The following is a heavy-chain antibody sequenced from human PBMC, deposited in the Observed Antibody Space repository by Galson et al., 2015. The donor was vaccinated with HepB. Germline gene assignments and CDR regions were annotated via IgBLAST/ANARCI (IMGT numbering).Heavy chain of an antibody. D-gene: IGHD3-22*01. CDR2: INHSGST. Sequence: SETLSLTCAVYGGSFSGYYWSWIRQPPGKGLEWIGEINHSGSTNYNPSLKSRVTISVDTSKNQFSLKLSSVTAADTAVYYCARGFDSSGYGWFDPWGQGTLVTVSS. V-gene: IGHV4-34*01. CDR1: GGSFSGYY. CDR3: ARGFDSSGYGWFDP. J-gene: IGHJ5*02.